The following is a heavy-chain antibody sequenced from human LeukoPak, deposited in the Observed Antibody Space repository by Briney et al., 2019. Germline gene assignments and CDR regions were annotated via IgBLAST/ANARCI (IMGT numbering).Heavy chain of an antibody. D-gene: IGHD3-10*01. J-gene: IGHJ5*02. CDR3: ARDHSGFLVRGGTNWFDP. CDR2: ISAYNGNT. CDR1: GYTFTSYG. Sequence: ASVKVSCKASGYTFTSYGISWVRQAPGQGLEWMGWISAYNGNTNYAQKLQGRVTMTTDTSTSTAYMELRSLRSDDTAVYYCARDHSGFLVRGGTNWFDPWGRGTLVTVSS. V-gene: IGHV1-18*01.